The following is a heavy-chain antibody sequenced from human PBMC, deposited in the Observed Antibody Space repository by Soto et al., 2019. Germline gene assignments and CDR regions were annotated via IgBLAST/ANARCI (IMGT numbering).Heavy chain of an antibody. J-gene: IGHJ4*02. V-gene: IGHV3-53*01. Sequence: GGSLRLSCAASGFTVSGNFMSWVRQAPGKGLEWVSIIYTGDTTYYADSVKGRFTISRDNSKNTLYLQMNSLRAEDSAVYYCASRFGSSWSAIDYWGRGTLVTVAS. CDR3: ASRFGSSWSAIDY. D-gene: IGHD6-13*01. CDR1: GFTVSGNF. CDR2: IYTGDTT.